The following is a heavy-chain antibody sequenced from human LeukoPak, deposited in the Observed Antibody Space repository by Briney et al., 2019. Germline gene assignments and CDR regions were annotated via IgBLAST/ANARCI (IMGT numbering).Heavy chain of an antibody. CDR1: GFTFSSYG. J-gene: IGHJ5*02. Sequence: GGSLRLSCAASGFTFSSYGMHWVRQAPGKGLEWVAVIWYDGSNKYYADSVKGRFTISRDNSKNTLYLQMNSLRAEDTAVYYCAKATRPYYYDSSGPPSPWGQGTMVTVSS. V-gene: IGHV3-33*06. CDR3: AKATRPYYYDSSGPPSP. CDR2: IWYDGSNK. D-gene: IGHD3-22*01.